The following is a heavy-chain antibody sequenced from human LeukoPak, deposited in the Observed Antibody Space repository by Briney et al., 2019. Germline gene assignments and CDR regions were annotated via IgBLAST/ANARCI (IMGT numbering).Heavy chain of an antibody. CDR2: INWNGGST. Sequence: GGSLRLSCAASGFTFDDYGMRWVRQAPGKGLEWVSGINWNGGSTGYADSVKGRFTISRDNAKNSLHLQMNSLRAEDTALYYCARLYYYYYYYMDVWGKGTTVTVSS. CDR1: GFTFDDYG. CDR3: ARLYYYYYYYMDV. V-gene: IGHV3-20*04. J-gene: IGHJ6*03.